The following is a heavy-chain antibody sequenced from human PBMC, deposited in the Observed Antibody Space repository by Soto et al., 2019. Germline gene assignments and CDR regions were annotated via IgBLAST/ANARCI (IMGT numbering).Heavy chain of an antibody. CDR3: AREDSTDPYFDY. J-gene: IGHJ4*02. Sequence: QVQLVQSGTEVKKPGASVKVSCKASGYTFTNYGISWVRQAPGQGLEWMGWISGYNGNTNYAQRLQGRVTMTTDTSTRTAYMDLRSLRSDGTAVYYCAREDSTDPYFDYWGQGTLVTVSS. V-gene: IGHV1-18*04. CDR2: ISGYNGNT. D-gene: IGHD2-15*01. CDR1: GYTFTNYG.